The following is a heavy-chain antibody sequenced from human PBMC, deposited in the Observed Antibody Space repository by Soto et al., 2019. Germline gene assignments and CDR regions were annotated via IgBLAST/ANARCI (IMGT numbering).Heavy chain of an antibody. Sequence: APVKVSCKASGYTLPSYAMHWVRQPPGQRLEWMGWINAGNGNTKYSQKFQGRVTITRDTSARTAYMELSSLRDGGTAVYYCETDLSGSYCSGGSYFRDAYYIRSRRT. CDR2: INAGNGNT. D-gene: IGHD2-15*01. CDR3: ETDLSGSYCSGGSYFRDAYYI. CDR1: GYTLPSYA. V-gene: IGHV1-3*01. J-gene: IGHJ3*02.